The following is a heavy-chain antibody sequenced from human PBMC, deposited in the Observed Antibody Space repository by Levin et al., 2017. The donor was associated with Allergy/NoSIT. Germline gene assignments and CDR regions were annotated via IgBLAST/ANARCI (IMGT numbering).Heavy chain of an antibody. D-gene: IGHD6-19*01. CDR2: ISSSSSTI. CDR1: GFTFSSYS. V-gene: IGHV3-48*02. Sequence: LSLTCAASGFTFSSYSMNWVRQAPGKGLEWVSYISSSSSTIYYADSVKGRFTISRDNAKNSLYLQMNSMRDEDTAVYYCARDSPLGPIAVAGTFDYWGQGTLVTVSS. J-gene: IGHJ4*02. CDR3: ARDSPLGPIAVAGTFDY.